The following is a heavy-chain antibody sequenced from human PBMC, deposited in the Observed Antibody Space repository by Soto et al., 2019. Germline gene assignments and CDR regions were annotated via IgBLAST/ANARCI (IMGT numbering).Heavy chain of an antibody. V-gene: IGHV2-5*02. CDR1: GLSLSTSGVA. CDR2: IYWDDDK. J-gene: IGHJ1*01. D-gene: IGHD1-26*01. Sequence: QITLKESGPTLVKPTQTLTLTCTFSGLSLSTSGVAVGWIRQPPGKALEWLALIYWDDDKRYSPSLQSRRTSTKNTSKSQVVLIMTSMDPVDTATYYCTHRLGRVATGLCFQHGGQRPPVTVS. CDR3: THRLGRVATGLCFQH.